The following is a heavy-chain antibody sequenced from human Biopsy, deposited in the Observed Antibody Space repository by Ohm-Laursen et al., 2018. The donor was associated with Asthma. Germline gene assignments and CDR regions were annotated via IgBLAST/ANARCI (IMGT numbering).Heavy chain of an antibody. CDR3: ARTFHFWSPYHAEHYQL. V-gene: IGHV3-7*01. CDR1: GFTFDDYW. J-gene: IGHJ1*01. Sequence: SLRLSCAASGFTFDDYWMSWVRQVPGKGLEWVANIKHDGTEKNHVDSLKGRFTISRDNAKNSLYLQMNSLRAEDTAVYYCARTFHFWSPYHAEHYQLWGQGTLVTVPS. CDR2: IKHDGTEK. D-gene: IGHD3-3*02.